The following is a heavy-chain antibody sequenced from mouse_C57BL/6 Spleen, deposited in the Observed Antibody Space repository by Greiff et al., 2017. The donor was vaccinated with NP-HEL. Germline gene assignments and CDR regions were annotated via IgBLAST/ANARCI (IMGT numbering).Heavy chain of an antibody. J-gene: IGHJ4*01. CDR3: ARHKYYYGSEAMDY. Sequence: QVQLQQSGPGLVAPSQSLSITCTVSGFSLTSYGVHWVRQPPGKGLEWLVVIWSAGSTTYNSALKSRLSISKDNSKSQVFLKMNSLQTDDTAMYYCARHKYYYGSEAMDYWGQGTSVTVSS. D-gene: IGHD1-1*01. V-gene: IGHV2-6-1*01. CDR1: GFSLTSYG. CDR2: IWSAGST.